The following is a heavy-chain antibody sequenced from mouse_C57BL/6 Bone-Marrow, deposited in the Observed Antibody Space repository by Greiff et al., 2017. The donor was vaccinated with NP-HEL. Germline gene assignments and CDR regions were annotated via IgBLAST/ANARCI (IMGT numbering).Heavy chain of an antibody. CDR2: IHPNSGST. D-gene: IGHD1-1*01. V-gene: IGHV1-64*01. CDR1: GYTFTSYW. CDR3: ARNYYGSSSYWYFDV. Sequence: VQLQQPGAELVKPGASVKLSCKASGYTFTSYWMHWVKQRPGQGLEWIGMIHPNSGSTNYNEKFKSKATLTVDKSSSTAYMQLSSLTSEDSAVYYCARNYYGSSSYWYFDVGGTGTTVTVAS. J-gene: IGHJ1*03.